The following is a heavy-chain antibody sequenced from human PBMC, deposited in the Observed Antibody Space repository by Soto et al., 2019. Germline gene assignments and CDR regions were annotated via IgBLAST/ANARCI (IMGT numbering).Heavy chain of an antibody. CDR3: ARDRIAAAGTEYYYYYGMDV. Sequence: LSLTCTVSGGSISSGGYYWSWIRQHPGKGLEWIGYIYYSGSTYYSPSLKSRVTISVDTSKNQVSLKLSSVTAADTAVYYCARDRIAAAGTEYYYYYGMDVWRQGTTVTVSS. CDR1: GGSISSGGYY. CDR2: IYYSGST. D-gene: IGHD6-13*01. V-gene: IGHV4-31*03. J-gene: IGHJ6*02.